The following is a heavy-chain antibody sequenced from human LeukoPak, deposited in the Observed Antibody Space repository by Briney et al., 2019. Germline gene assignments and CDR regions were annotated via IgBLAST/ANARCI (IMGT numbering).Heavy chain of an antibody. J-gene: IGHJ4*02. D-gene: IGHD3/OR15-3a*01. V-gene: IGHV3-33*07. Sequence: PERSLRLSCAASGLTFSNYAMYWVRQAPGKGLEWAAIIWYDGSNKYYADSVKGRFTISRDNSENTVYLQMSSLRAEDTAVYYCARAGRGLAASDWGQGTLVTVSS. CDR1: GLTFSNYA. CDR2: IWYDGSNK. CDR3: ARAGRGLAASD.